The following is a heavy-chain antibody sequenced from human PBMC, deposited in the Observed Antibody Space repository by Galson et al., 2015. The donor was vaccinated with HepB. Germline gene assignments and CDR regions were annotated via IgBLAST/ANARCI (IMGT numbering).Heavy chain of an antibody. Sequence: SLRLSCAASRFTFRNYVFIWVRQAPGEGPEWVSSIDSGGDTHHSDSVKGRFSISRDNSMNIVYLQMTSLRAEDTAVYYCATGNVAWRFEFWGQGTLVTVSS. CDR3: ATGNVAWRFEF. CDR1: RFTFRNYV. J-gene: IGHJ4*02. V-gene: IGHV3-23*01. CDR2: IDSGGDT. D-gene: IGHD2-8*01.